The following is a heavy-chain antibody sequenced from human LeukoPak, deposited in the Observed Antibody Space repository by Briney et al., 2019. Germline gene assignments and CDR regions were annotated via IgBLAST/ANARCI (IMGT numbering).Heavy chain of an antibody. J-gene: IGHJ6*03. V-gene: IGHV4-39*07. CDR1: GGSISSSSYY. CDR3: ARSSSGAYYYYMDV. D-gene: IGHD3-22*01. CDR2: IYYSGST. Sequence: SETLSLTCTVSGGSISSSSYYWGWIRQPPGKGLEWIGSIYYSGSTYYNPSLKSRVTTSVDTSKNQFSLKLSSVTAADTAVYYCARSSSGAYYYYMDVWGKGTTVTVSS.